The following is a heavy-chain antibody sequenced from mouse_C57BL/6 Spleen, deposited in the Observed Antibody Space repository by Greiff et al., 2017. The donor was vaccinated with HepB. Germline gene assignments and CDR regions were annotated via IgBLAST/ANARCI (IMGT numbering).Heavy chain of an antibody. CDR1: GFSLTSYG. V-gene: IGHV2-2*01. CDR3: ARKDLSGAGYFDY. D-gene: IGHD6-1*01. J-gene: IGHJ2*01. Sequence: VMLVESGPGLVQPSQSLSITCTVSGFSLTSYGVHWVRQSPGKGLEWLGVIWSGGRTDYNAAFISRLSISKDNSKSQVFFKMNSLQADDTAIYYCARKDLSGAGYFDYWGQGTTLTVSS. CDR2: IWSGGRT.